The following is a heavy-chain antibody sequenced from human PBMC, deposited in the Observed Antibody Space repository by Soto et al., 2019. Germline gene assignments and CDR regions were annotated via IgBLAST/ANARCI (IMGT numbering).Heavy chain of an antibody. V-gene: IGHV4-39*01. D-gene: IGHD3-10*01. CDR2: IYYSGST. Sequence: PSETLSLTCTVSGGSISSSSYYWGWIRQPPGKGLEWIGSIYYSGSTYYNPSLKSRVTISVDTSKNQFSLKLSSVTAADTAVYYCARLGLLWFGEFHSAFDIWGQGTMVTVSS. J-gene: IGHJ3*02. CDR3: ARLGLLWFGEFHSAFDI. CDR1: GGSISSSSYY.